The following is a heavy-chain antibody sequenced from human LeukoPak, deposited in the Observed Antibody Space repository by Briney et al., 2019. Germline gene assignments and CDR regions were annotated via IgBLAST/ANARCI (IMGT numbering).Heavy chain of an antibody. V-gene: IGHV1-8*03. CDR2: MNPNSGNT. Sequence: ASVKVSCKASGYTFTSYDINWVRQATGQGLEWMGWMNPNSGNTGYAQKFQGRVTITRNTSISTAYTELSSLRSEDTAVYYCARGKIGYYYDSSGKSYYYYYMDVWGKGTTVTVSS. CDR3: ARGKIGYYYDSSGKSYYYYYMDV. J-gene: IGHJ6*03. CDR1: GYTFTSYD. D-gene: IGHD3-22*01.